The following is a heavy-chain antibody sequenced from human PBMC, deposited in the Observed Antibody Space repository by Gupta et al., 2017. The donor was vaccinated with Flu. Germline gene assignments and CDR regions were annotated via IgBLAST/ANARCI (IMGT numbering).Heavy chain of an antibody. V-gene: IGHV5-51*01. CDR1: GYTFSNYW. CDR2: IYPGDSDT. D-gene: IGHD6-19*01. Sequence: EVQLVQSGTEVKKPGESLKISCKGSGYTFSNYWIGWVRQMPGKGLEWMGIIYPGDSDTRYSPSFQGQVTMSADNSINTAYLQWSSLEASDTAIYYCARHRGMAVAGVSFDYWGQGTLVTVSS. CDR3: ARHRGMAVAGVSFDY. J-gene: IGHJ4*02.